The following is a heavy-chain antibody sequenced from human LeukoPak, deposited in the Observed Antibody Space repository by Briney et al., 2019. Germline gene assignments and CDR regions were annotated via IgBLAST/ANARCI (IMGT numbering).Heavy chain of an antibody. V-gene: IGHV1-8*01. D-gene: IGHD6-19*01. J-gene: IGHJ6*02. CDR2: MNPNSGNT. CDR3: ASMKERVAGDGMDV. Sequence: ASVKVSCKASGYTFTSYDINWVRQATGQGLEWMGWMNPNSGNTGYAQKFQGRVTMTRNTFISTAYMELSSLRSEDTAVYYCASMKERVAGDGMDVWGQGTTVTVSS. CDR1: GYTFTSYD.